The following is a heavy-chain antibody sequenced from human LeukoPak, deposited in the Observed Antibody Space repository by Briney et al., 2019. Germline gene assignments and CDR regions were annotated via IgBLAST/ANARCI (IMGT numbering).Heavy chain of an antibody. CDR3: ARISGSRYYFDY. CDR1: GFSLTTSGMC. V-gene: IGHV2-70*11. J-gene: IGHJ4*02. Sequence: SGPTLVNPTQTLTLTCTFSGFSLTTSGMCVSWIRQPPGKALEWLARIDWDDDKYYSTSLRTRLTISKDTSKNQVVLRMTNMDPVDTATYYCARISGSRYYFDYWGQGTLVTVSS. CDR2: IDWDDDK. D-gene: IGHD6-13*01.